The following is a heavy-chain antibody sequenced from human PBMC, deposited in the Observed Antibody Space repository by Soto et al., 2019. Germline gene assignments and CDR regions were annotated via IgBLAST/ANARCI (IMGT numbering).Heavy chain of an antibody. CDR1: GGTFSSYA. CDR2: IIPIFGTA. J-gene: IGHJ3*02. D-gene: IGHD2-21*02. CDR3: ARDCGGDCLNHVADAFDI. Sequence: ASVKVSCKASGGTFSSYAISWVRQAPGQGLEWMGGIIPIFGTANYAQKLQGRVTITADESTSTAYMELSSLRSEDTAVYYCARDCGGDCLNHVADAFDIWGQGTMVTVSS. V-gene: IGHV1-69*13.